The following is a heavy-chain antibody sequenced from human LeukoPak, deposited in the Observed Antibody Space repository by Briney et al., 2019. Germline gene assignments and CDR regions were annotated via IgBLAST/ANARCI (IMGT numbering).Heavy chain of an antibody. CDR3: AKDKGIGIAARREFDY. CDR2: IDWNSGSI. D-gene: IGHD6-6*01. CDR1: GFNFDDYA. Sequence: GGSLRLSCAASGFNFDDYAMHWVRQAPGKGLEWVSGIDWNSGSIAYADSVKGRFTISRDNAKTSVYLQMSSLRTEDTALYYCAKDKGIGIAARREFDYWGQGTLVTVSS. J-gene: IGHJ4*02. V-gene: IGHV3-9*01.